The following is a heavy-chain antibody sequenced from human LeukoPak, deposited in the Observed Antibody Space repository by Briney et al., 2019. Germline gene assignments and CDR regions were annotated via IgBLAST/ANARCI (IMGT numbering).Heavy chain of an antibody. CDR1: GFTFSSYA. Sequence: PGGSLRLSCAASGFTFSSYAMSWVRQAPGKGLEWVSAISGSGGSTYYADSVKGRFTISRDNAKNSLYLQMNSLRAEDTAVCYCARDQNYRTDGMDVWGQGTTVTVSS. CDR3: ARDQNYRTDGMDV. D-gene: IGHD1-7*01. V-gene: IGHV3-23*01. J-gene: IGHJ6*02. CDR2: ISGSGGST.